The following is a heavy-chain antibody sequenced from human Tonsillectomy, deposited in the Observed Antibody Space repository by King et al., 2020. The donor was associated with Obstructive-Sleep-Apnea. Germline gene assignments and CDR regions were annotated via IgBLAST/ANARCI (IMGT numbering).Heavy chain of an antibody. J-gene: IGHJ4*02. Sequence: QLVQSGAEVKKPGASVKVSCKVSGYTLTELSMHWVRQAPGKGLEWMGGFDPEDGETVYAQKFQGRVTMTEDTSTDTAYMELSSLRSEYTAVYYCATRGGYCSSTSCQTFDYWGQGTLVTVSS. V-gene: IGHV1-24*01. CDR1: GYTLTELS. CDR2: FDPEDGET. CDR3: ATRGGYCSSTSCQTFDY. D-gene: IGHD2-2*01.